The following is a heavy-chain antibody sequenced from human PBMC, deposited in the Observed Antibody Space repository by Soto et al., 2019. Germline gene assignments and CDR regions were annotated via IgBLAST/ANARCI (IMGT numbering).Heavy chain of an antibody. CDR1: GGSSSGYY. D-gene: IGHD6-6*01. J-gene: IGHJ5*02. Sequence: SETLSLTCAVYGGSSSGYYWNWLRQPPGEGLEWIGKIDQSGSTNYNPSLKSRVTMSVDTSRSQFSLKLTSVTAMDTAVYYCARSIAARLNWFDPWGQGTLVTVSS. CDR2: IDQSGST. CDR3: ARSIAARLNWFDP. V-gene: IGHV4-34*01.